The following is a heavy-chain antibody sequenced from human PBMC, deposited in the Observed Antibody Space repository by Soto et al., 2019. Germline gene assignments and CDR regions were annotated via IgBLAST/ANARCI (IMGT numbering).Heavy chain of an antibody. Sequence: QVQLVQSGAEVKPGSSVKVSCKASGGTFSSYAISWVRQAPGQGLEWMGGIIPIFGTANYAQKFQGRVTITADESTSTAYMELSSLRSEDTAVYYCALLPRITMVRGVGGMDVWGQGTTVTVSS. CDR1: GGTFSSYA. D-gene: IGHD3-10*01. CDR2: IIPIFGTA. V-gene: IGHV1-69*01. J-gene: IGHJ6*02. CDR3: ALLPRITMVRGVGGMDV.